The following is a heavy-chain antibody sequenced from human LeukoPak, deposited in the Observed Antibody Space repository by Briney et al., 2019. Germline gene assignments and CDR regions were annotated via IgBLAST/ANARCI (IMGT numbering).Heavy chain of an antibody. J-gene: IGHJ4*02. V-gene: IGHV3-7*01. Sequence: GGSLRLSCAASGFTFSSYWMSWVRQAPGKGLEWVANIMADGSEKYYVDSVKGRFTISRDNAKNSLYLQMNSLRAEDTAVYYCARDFLYCGGDCYSDYWGQGTLVTVSS. CDR2: IMADGSEK. CDR3: ARDFLYCGGDCYSDY. D-gene: IGHD2-21*02. CDR1: GFTFSSYW.